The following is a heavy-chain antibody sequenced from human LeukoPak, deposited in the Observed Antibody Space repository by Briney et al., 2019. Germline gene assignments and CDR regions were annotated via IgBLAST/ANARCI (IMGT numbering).Heavy chain of an antibody. Sequence: SETLSLTCAVYGGSFSGYYWSWIRQPPGKGLEWIGEINHSGSTNYNPSLKSRVTISVDTSKNQFSLKLSSVTAADTAVYYCARALRRGSPWAYWGQGTLVTVSS. CDR1: GGSFSGYY. CDR3: ARALRRGSPWAY. CDR2: INHSGST. D-gene: IGHD4-17*01. J-gene: IGHJ4*02. V-gene: IGHV4-34*01.